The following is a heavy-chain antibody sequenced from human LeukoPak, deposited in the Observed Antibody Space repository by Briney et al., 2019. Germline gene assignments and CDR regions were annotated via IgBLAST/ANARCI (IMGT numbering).Heavy chain of an antibody. CDR2: ISGSGGST. Sequence: GGSLRLSCAASGFTFSSYGMSWVRQAPGKGLEWVSAISGSGGSTYYADSVKGRFTISRDNVKNTLYLQMNSLRAEDTAVYYCARGGVYSTSAVDYWGQGTLVTVSS. CDR3: ARGGVYSTSAVDY. CDR1: GFTFSSYG. V-gene: IGHV3-23*01. D-gene: IGHD6-6*01. J-gene: IGHJ4*02.